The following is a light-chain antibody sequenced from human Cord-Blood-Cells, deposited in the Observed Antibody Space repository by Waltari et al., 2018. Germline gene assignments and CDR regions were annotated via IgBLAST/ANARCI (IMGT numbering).Light chain of an antibody. CDR1: SLRSYY. CDR3: NSRDSSGNHWV. CDR2: GKN. J-gene: IGLJ3*02. V-gene: IGLV3-19*01. Sequence: SSEPTQDPAVSVALGQTVRITCQGDSLRSYYASWYQQKPGQDPGLVIYGKNNRPSGIPDRFSGSSSGNTASLTITGAQAEDEADYYCNSRDSSGNHWVFGGGTKLTVL.